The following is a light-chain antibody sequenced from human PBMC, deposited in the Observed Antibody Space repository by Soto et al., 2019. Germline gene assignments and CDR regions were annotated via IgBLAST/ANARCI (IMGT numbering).Light chain of an antibody. Sequence: QSALTQPASVSGSPGQSISISCTGTSSDVGTYNYVSWYQQLPGTAPKLLIYDDNKRPSGIPDRFSGSKSGTSATLGITGFQTGDEADYYCGSWDSSLSAYVFGTGTKLTVL. CDR1: SSDVGTYNY. CDR3: GSWDSSLSAYV. CDR2: DDN. J-gene: IGLJ1*01. V-gene: IGLV1-51*01.